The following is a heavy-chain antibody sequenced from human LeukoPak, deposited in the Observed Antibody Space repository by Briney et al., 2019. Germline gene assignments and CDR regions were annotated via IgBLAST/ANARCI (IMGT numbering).Heavy chain of an antibody. D-gene: IGHD1-1*01. CDR2: IYTSGST. V-gene: IGHV4-4*07. J-gene: IGHJ5*02. CDR1: GDSISTYY. CDR3: ARVSTLTALDP. Sequence: SETLSLTCTVSGDSISTYYWNWIRQPAGKGLEWIGRIYTSGSTNYNPSLKSRVTMSVDTSKNQFSLKLSSVTAADTAVYYCARVSTLTALDPWGQGTLVTVSS.